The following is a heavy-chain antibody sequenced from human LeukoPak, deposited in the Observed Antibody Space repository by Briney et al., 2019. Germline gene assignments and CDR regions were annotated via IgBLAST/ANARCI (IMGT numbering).Heavy chain of an antibody. D-gene: IGHD4-17*01. CDR2: ISGSGGST. CDR3: AKGQWTFGTTVTDAFDI. Sequence: PGGSLRLSCAASGFTFSSYAMSWVRQAPGKGLEWVSAISGSGGSTYYADSVKGRFTISRDNSKNTLYLQMNSLRAEDTAVYYCAKGQWTFGTTVTDAFDIWGQGTMVTVSS. J-gene: IGHJ3*02. V-gene: IGHV3-23*01. CDR1: GFTFSSYA.